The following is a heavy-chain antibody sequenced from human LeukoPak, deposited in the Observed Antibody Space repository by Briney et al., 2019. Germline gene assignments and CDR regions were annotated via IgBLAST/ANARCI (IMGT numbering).Heavy chain of an antibody. V-gene: IGHV4-31*03. J-gene: IGHJ5*02. CDR3: ARVPPRGWGWFDP. Sequence: SETLSLTCTVSGYSISSGYYWSWIRQHPGKGLEWIGYIYYSGSTYYNPSLKSRVTISVDTSKNQFSLKLSSVTAADTAVYYCARVPPRGWGWFDPWGQGTLVTVS. D-gene: IGHD3-16*01. CDR2: IYYSGST. CDR1: GYSISSGYY.